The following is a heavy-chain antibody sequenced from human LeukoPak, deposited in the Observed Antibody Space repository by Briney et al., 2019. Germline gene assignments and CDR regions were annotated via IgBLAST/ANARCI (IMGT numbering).Heavy chain of an antibody. J-gene: IGHJ6*03. CDR1: GYTFTSYD. CDR3: ARVSGYSSSWYHPLYYYYYYMDV. Sequence: ASVKVSCKASGYTFTSYDINWVRQATGQGLEWMGWMNPNSGNTGYAQKFQGRVTMTRNTSISTAYMELSSLRSEDTAVYYCARVSGYSSSWYHPLYYYYYYMDVWGKGTTVTISS. D-gene: IGHD6-13*01. CDR2: MNPNSGNT. V-gene: IGHV1-8*01.